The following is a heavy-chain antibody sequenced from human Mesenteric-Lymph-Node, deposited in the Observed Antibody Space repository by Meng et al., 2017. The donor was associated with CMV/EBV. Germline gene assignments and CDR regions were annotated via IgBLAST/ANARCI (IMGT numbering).Heavy chain of an antibody. V-gene: IGHV4-59*01. CDR2: IYYSGST. CDR1: GVTFSSFA. J-gene: IGHJ6*02. CDR3: ARDRVGTWADYGMDV. D-gene: IGHD3-10*01. Sequence: GSLRLSCVGSGVTFSSFAIHWVRQRPGKGLEWIGYIYYSGSTNYNPSLQSRVTISVDTSKNQFSLKLSSVTAADTAVYYCARDRVGTWADYGMDVWGQGTTVTVSS.